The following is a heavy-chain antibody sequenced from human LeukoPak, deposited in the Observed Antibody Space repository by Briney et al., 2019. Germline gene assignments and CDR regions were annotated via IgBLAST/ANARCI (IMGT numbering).Heavy chain of an antibody. J-gene: IGHJ3*02. CDR1: GYSFTNYW. CDR3: ARTGYSSGWYVGFDI. CDR2: IYPGDSDT. V-gene: IGHV5-51*01. D-gene: IGHD6-19*01. Sequence: GESLKISCKGSGYSFTNYWIGWVRQMPGKGLEWMGIIYPGDSDTRYSPSFQGQVTISADKSISTAYLQWSTLKASDTAMYYCARTGYSSGWYVGFDIWGQGTLVTVSS.